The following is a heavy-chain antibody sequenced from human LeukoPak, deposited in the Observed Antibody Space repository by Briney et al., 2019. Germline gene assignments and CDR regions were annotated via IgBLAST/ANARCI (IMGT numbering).Heavy chain of an antibody. D-gene: IGHD3-9*01. J-gene: IGHJ3*02. CDR2: IRGSGGST. CDR1: GFTFSSYA. V-gene: IGHV3-23*01. CDR3: AKDPTLRYFDWPPFDAFDI. Sequence: GGSLRLSCAASGFTFSSYAMSWVRQAPGKGLEWVSAIRGSGGSTYYADSVKGRFTISRDNSKNTLYLQMNSLRAEDTAVYYCAKDPTLRYFDWPPFDAFDIWGQGTMVTVSS.